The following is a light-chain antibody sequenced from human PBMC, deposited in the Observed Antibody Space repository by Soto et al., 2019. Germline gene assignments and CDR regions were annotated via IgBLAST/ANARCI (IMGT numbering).Light chain of an antibody. Sequence: QSVLTQPPSASGTPGQRVTISCSGSSSNIGSNYVYWYQQLPGTAPKLLIYRNNQRPSGVPDRFSGSKSGTSASLAISGLRSYDEADYYCAAWDDSLSGPVFGGGTQLTVL. V-gene: IGLV1-47*01. CDR3: AAWDDSLSGPV. J-gene: IGLJ7*01. CDR1: SSNIGSNY. CDR2: RNN.